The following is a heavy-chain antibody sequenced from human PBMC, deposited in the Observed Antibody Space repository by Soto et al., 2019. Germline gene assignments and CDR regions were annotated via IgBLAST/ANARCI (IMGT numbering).Heavy chain of an antibody. CDR3: TTGYGSDWYG. V-gene: IGHV3-15*01. Sequence: GGSLRLSCAASGFTFSSYSMTWVRQAPGKGLEWVAQAKRKAAGGAIDYAAPVKGRFIISRDDSKNMAYLQMNSLKIEDTALYYCTTGYGSDWYGWGQGTLVTVSS. J-gene: IGHJ4*02. CDR1: GFTFSSYS. CDR2: AKRKAAGGAI. D-gene: IGHD6-19*01.